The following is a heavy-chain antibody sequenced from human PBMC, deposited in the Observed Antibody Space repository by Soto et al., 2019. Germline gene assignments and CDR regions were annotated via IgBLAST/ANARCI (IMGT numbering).Heavy chain of an antibody. Sequence: ASVKVSCKASGDTFRNYAISWARQAPGQGLEWMGGIIPIFGTTNYAQKFQGRVTITADKSTSTAYMELNSLSSEDTAVYYCARATVTPNWIDPWGPGTQVTVSS. J-gene: IGHJ5*02. CDR2: IIPIFGTT. V-gene: IGHV1-69*06. CDR1: GDTFRNYA. CDR3: ARATVTPNWIDP. D-gene: IGHD4-17*01.